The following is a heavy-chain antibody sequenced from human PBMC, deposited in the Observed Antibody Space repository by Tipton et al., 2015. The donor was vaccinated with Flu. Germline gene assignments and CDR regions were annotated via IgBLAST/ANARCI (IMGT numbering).Heavy chain of an antibody. D-gene: IGHD6-13*01. CDR2: INHSGST. V-gene: IGHV4-34*01. CDR3: ARTGYSSSWLYFQD. CDR1: GGSFSGYY. Sequence: TLSLTCAVYGGSFSGYYWSWIRQPPGKGLEWIGEINHSGSTNYNPSLKSRVTIPVDTSKNQFSLKLSSVTAADTAVYYCARTGYSSSWLYFQDWGQGTLVTVSS. J-gene: IGHJ1*01.